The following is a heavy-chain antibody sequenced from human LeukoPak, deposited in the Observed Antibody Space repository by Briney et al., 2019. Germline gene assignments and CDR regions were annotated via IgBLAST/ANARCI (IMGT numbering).Heavy chain of an antibody. Sequence: PSETLSLTCTVSGGSISGGGYYWSWIRQHPGKGLEWIVYIYYSGSTYYNPSINNRVNISVYTTKNQFSRKLSSVPDAATALYYCARAQCFPPFYMDVWGKGTTLTVSS. V-gene: IGHV4-31*03. D-gene: IGHD4-11*01. J-gene: IGHJ6*03. CDR2: IYYSGST. CDR1: GGSISGGGYY. CDR3: ARAQCFPPFYMDV.